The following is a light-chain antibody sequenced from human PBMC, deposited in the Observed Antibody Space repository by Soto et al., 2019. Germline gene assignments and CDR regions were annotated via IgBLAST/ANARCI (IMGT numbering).Light chain of an antibody. V-gene: IGKV3-15*01. CDR3: QQYHKCPPFT. Sequence: EIVMTQSPATLSMSPGARVSISCRASQTVSNNLAWYQQKPGQAPRLLIYGASTRAIGVAARFSVSGSGTEFTLTITSLQSEDFAVYYCQQYHKCPPFTCGGGTVVESK. CDR2: GAS. J-gene: IGKJ4*01. CDR1: QTVSNN.